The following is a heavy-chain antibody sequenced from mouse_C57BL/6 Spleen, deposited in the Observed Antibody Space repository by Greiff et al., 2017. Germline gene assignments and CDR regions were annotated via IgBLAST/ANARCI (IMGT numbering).Heavy chain of an antibody. V-gene: IGHV1-26*01. Sequence: EVQLQQSGPELVKPGASVKISCKASGYTFTDYYMNWVKQSHGKSLEWIGDINPNNGGTSYNQKFKGKATLTVDKSSSTAYMELRSLTSEDSAVYYCARVNYYGTSRGAWFAYWGQGTLVTVSA. J-gene: IGHJ3*01. D-gene: IGHD1-1*01. CDR2: INPNNGGT. CDR3: ARVNYYGTSRGAWFAY. CDR1: GYTFTDYY.